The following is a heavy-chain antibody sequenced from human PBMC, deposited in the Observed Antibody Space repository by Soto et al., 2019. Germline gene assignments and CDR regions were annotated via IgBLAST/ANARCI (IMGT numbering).Heavy chain of an antibody. CDR1: GLTFSSYW. V-gene: IGHV3-7*01. D-gene: IGHD1-7*01. Sequence: GGSLRLSCAASGLTFSSYWMSWVRQAPGKGLEWVANIKQDGSEKYYVDSVKGRFTISRDNAKNSLYLQMNSLRAEDTAVYYCARDSRYNWNYGYWGQGTLVTVSS. CDR3: ARDSRYNWNYGY. CDR2: IKQDGSEK. J-gene: IGHJ4*02.